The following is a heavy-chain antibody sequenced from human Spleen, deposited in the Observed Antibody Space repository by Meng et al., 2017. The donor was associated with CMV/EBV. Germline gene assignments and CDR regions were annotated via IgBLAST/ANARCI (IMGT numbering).Heavy chain of an antibody. CDR3: ASAQITDSSACRETDAFDI. CDR1: GFTFSSYS. CDR2: ISSSSSYI. Sequence: GESLKISCAASGFTFSSYSMNWVRQAPGKGLEWVSSISSSSSYIYYADSVKGRFTISRDNAKNSLYLQMNSLRAEDTAVYYCASAQITDSSACRETDAFDIWGQGTMVTVSS. V-gene: IGHV3-21*01. D-gene: IGHD3-22*01. J-gene: IGHJ3*02.